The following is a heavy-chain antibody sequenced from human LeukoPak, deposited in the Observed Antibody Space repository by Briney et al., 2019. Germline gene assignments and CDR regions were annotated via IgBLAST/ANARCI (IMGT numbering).Heavy chain of an antibody. J-gene: IGHJ6*03. D-gene: IGHD3-16*01. CDR3: ARDLRSAQRGVYYYYMDV. CDR2: IYYSGST. V-gene: IGHV4-59*01. CDR1: GGSISSYY. Sequence: SETLSLTCTVSGGSISSYYWSWIRQPPGKGLEWIGYIYYSGSTNYNPSLKSRVTISVDTSKNQFSLKLSSVTAADTALYYCARDLRSAQRGVYYYYMDVWGKGTTVTVSS.